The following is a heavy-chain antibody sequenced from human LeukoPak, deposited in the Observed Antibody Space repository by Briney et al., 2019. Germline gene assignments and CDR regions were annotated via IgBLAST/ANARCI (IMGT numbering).Heavy chain of an antibody. J-gene: IGHJ5*02. Sequence: GGSLRRSCAASGFTFSPYWMHWVRQAPGKGLVWVSRINGDGSSTDYADSVKGRFTISRDNAKNTLYLQMNSLTAEDTAVYYCARDRGYQMVDPWGQGTLVTVSS. CDR3: ARDRGYQMVDP. CDR1: GFTFSPYW. CDR2: INGDGSST. V-gene: IGHV3-74*01. D-gene: IGHD5-12*01.